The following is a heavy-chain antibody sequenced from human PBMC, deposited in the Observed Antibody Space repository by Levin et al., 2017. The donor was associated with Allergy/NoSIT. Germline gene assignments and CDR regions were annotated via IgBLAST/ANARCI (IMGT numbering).Heavy chain of an antibody. Sequence: GGSLRLSCAASGFTFSSYAMHWVRQAPGKGLEWVAVISYDGSNKYYADSVKGRFTISRDNSKNTLYLQMNSLRAEDTAVYYCARTPGVGDWGYWGQGTLVTVSS. CDR2: ISYDGSNK. CDR3: ARTPGVGDWGY. V-gene: IGHV3-30*04. CDR1: GFTFSSYA. D-gene: IGHD3-16*01. J-gene: IGHJ4*02.